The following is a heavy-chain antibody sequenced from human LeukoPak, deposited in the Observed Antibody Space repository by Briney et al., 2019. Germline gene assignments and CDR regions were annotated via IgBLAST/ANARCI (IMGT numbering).Heavy chain of an antibody. D-gene: IGHD3-22*01. CDR1: GYRFSTYW. V-gene: IGHV5-51*01. J-gene: IGHJ3*01. CDR2: IYPGDSDT. Sequence: LGESLKISCKGSGYRFSTYWIAWVRQVPGKGLEWMGIIYPGDSDTRYSPSFQGQVTISADKSVNTAYLQWSSLKASDTAMYYCARPNITSYYDSRGYDAFDVWGQGTMVTVYS. CDR3: ARPNITSYYDSRGYDAFDV.